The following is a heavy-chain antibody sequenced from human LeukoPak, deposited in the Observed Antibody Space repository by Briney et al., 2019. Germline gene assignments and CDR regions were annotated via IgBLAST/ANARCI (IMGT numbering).Heavy chain of an antibody. CDR1: GYTFTSYG. CDR3: ARDSSLLGPIVVVTVGLDY. V-gene: IGHV1-18*01. CDR2: ISAYNGNT. Sequence: ASVKVSCKASGYTFTSYGISWVRQAPGQGLEWMGWISAYNGNTNYAQKLQGRVTMTTDTSTSTAYMELRGLRSDDTAVYYCARDSSLLGPIVVVTVGLDYWGQGTLVTVSS. D-gene: IGHD2-21*02. J-gene: IGHJ4*02.